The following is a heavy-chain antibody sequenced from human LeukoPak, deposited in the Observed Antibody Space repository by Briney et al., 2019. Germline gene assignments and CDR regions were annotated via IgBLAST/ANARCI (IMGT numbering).Heavy chain of an antibody. J-gene: IGHJ6*02. CDR3: ARGGGLDV. CDR1: GFTLSHFW. V-gene: IGHV3-7*04. CDR2: IKKTGSET. Sequence: GSLRLSCAASGFTLSHFWMSWVRQAPGKGLEWVAYIKKTGSETYYMDSVEGRFTITRDNSRDSVFLHMYGLRAEDTAVYFCARGGGLDVWGQGATVTVSS.